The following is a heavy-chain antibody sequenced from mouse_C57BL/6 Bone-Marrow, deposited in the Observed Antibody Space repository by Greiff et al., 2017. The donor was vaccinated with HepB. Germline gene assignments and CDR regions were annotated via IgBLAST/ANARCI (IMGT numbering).Heavy chain of an antibody. D-gene: IGHD2-10*02. CDR3: ARDVWPYAMDY. J-gene: IGHJ4*01. V-gene: IGHV1-63*01. CDR1: GYTFTNYW. CDR2: IYPGGGYT. Sequence: VQLQESGAELVRPGTSVKMSCKASGYTFTNYWIGWAKQRPGHGLEWIGDIYPGGGYTNYNEKFKGKATLTADKSSSTAYMQFSSLTSEDSAIYYCARDVWPYAMDYWGQGTSVTVSS.